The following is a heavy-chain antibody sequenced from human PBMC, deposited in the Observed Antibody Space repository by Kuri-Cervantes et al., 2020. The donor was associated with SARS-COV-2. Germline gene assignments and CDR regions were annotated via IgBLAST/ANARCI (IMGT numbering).Heavy chain of an antibody. V-gene: IGHV3-53*01. CDR2: IYNTGAT. CDR1: GYFVGYHY. CDR3: ARIAGTSRDYFDY. D-gene: IGHD2-21*01. J-gene: IGHJ4*02. Sequence: GESLKISCAVSGYFVGYHYMSWVRQAPGRGLEWVSVIYNTGATFYADSVKGRFTISRDDSTDIVHLQMNSLRVDDTAIYYCARIAGTSRDYFDYWGQGTLVTVSS.